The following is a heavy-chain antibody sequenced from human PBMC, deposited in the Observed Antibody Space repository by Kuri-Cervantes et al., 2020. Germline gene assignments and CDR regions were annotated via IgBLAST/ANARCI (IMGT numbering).Heavy chain of an antibody. J-gene: IGHJ6*03. V-gene: IGHV3-30-3*01. CDR3: ARGARYYYMDV. CDR2: ISYDGGNK. CDR1: GFTFSSYA. Sequence: GESLKISCAASGFTFSSYAMHWVRQAPGKGLEWVAVISYDGGNKYYADSVKGRFTISRDNSKNTLYLQMNSLRAEDTAVYYCARGARYYYMDVWGKGTTVTVSS.